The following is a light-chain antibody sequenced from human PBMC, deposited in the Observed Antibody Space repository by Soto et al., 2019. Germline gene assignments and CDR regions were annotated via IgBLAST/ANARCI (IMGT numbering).Light chain of an antibody. J-gene: IGKJ1*01. CDR3: QQYNSHSKT. Sequence: DIQMTQSPSSLSASVGARVPIICRASQSVSTRLAWYQQKPGKAPKLLIYDASSLESGVPSRFSGSGSGTEFTLTISSLQPDDFATFYCQQYNSHSKTFGQGTKVDIK. V-gene: IGKV1-5*02. CDR2: DAS. CDR1: QSVSTR.